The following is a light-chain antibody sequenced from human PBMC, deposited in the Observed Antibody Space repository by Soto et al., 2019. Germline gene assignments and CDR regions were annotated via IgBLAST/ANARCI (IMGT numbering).Light chain of an antibody. J-gene: IGKJ2*01. CDR3: QQYNSYSYT. CDR2: KAS. Sequence: DIQMTQSPSTLSASVGDRVTITCRARQSISSWLAWYQQKPGKAPKLLIYKASSLESGVPSRFSGSGSGTEFTLTISSLQPDDFATYYCQQYNSYSYTFGQGNKLEIK. V-gene: IGKV1-5*03. CDR1: QSISSW.